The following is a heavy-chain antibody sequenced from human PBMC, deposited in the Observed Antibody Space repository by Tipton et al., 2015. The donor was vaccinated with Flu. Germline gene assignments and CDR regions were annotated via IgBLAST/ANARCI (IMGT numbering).Heavy chain of an antibody. CDR2: IYHSGST. CDR1: GYSISSGYY. Sequence: TLSLTCTVSGYSISSGYYWGWIRQPPGKGLEWIGSIYHSGSTYYNPSLKSRVTISVDTSKNQFSLKLSSVTAADTAVYYSASAKQWLVPGFDYWGQGTLVTVSS. J-gene: IGHJ4*02. CDR3: ASAKQWLVPGFDY. D-gene: IGHD6-19*01. V-gene: IGHV4-38-2*02.